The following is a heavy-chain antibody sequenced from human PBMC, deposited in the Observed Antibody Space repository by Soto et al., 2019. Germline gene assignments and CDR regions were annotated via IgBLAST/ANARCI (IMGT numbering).Heavy chain of an antibody. V-gene: IGHV1-69*02. Sequence: QVQLVQSGAEVKRPGSSVKVSCKASGDTFTFYSINWMRQAPGLGLEWMGRINPILSMSNYAQRFQGRVTMTADKSTNTAYMELSSLRSEDTAIYYCASSYGSGYRAFDYWGQGALVTVSS. CDR1: GDTFTFYS. CDR3: ASSYGSGYRAFDY. J-gene: IGHJ4*02. CDR2: INPILSMS. D-gene: IGHD3-10*01.